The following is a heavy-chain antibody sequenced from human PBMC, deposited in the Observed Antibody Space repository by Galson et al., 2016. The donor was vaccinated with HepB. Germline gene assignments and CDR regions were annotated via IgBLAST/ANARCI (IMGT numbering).Heavy chain of an antibody. CDR3: TRRKASYDILTGDSNISDY. V-gene: IGHV3-73*01. Sequence: SLRLSCAASGFTFSGSAIHWVRQASGKGLEWIGRIRTKFNSYATTYAPSVRGRFTISRDDSKNAAYLQMNSLKTEDTAVYYCTRRKASYDILTGDSNISDYWGQGTLVTVSS. D-gene: IGHD3-9*01. J-gene: IGHJ4*02. CDR2: IRTKFNSYAT. CDR1: GFTFSGSA.